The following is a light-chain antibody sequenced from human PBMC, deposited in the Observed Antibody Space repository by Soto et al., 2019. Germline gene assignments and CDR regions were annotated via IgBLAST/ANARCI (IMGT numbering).Light chain of an antibody. CDR2: KAS. J-gene: IGKJ4*01. CDR1: QSISSW. V-gene: IGKV1-5*03. CDR3: QQYSLRT. Sequence: DIQMTQSPSTLSASVGDRVTITCRASQSISSWLAWYQQEPGKAPKLLIYKASSLESGVPSRFSGSGSGTEFTLTISSQQPDDFATYYCQQYSLRTFGGGTKVEIK.